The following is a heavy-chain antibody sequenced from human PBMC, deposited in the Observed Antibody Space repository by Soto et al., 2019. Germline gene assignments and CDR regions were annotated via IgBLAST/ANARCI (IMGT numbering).Heavy chain of an antibody. J-gene: IGHJ6*02. D-gene: IGHD3-9*01. V-gene: IGHV1-8*01. Sequence: ASVKVSCKASGYTFTSYDINWVRQATGQGLEWMGWMNPNSGNTGYAQKFQGRVTMTRNTSISTAYMELSSLRSEDTAVYYCARAPKLRYFDWFSRPNYYGMDVWGQGTTVTVSS. CDR2: MNPNSGNT. CDR3: ARAPKLRYFDWFSRPNYYGMDV. CDR1: GYTFTSYD.